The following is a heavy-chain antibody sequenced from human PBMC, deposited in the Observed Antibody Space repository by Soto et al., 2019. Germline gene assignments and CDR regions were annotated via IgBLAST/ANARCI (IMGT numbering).Heavy chain of an antibody. Sequence: QVQLVQSGAEVKKPGASVKVSCKASGYTFTSYGISWVRQAPGQGLEWMGWISAYNGNTKYSQKFQGRVTITRDTSASTAYMELSSLRSEDTAVYYCASCHRRYYYYGMDVWGQGTTVTVSS. CDR3: ASCHRRYYYYGMDV. CDR1: GYTFTSYG. CDR2: ISAYNGNT. J-gene: IGHJ6*02. V-gene: IGHV1-18*04.